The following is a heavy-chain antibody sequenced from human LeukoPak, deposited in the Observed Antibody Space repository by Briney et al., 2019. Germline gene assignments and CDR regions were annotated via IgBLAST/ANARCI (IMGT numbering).Heavy chain of an antibody. D-gene: IGHD1-14*01. CDR1: GGSFSGYY. CDR3: ASTGAGPLFDY. CDR2: INHSGST. Sequence: PSETLSLTCAVYGGSFSGYYWSWIRQPPGKGLEWIGEINHSGSTNYNPSLKSRVTISVDTSKNQFSLKLSSVTAADTAVYYCASTGAGPLFDYWGQGTLVTVSS. V-gene: IGHV4-34*01. J-gene: IGHJ4*02.